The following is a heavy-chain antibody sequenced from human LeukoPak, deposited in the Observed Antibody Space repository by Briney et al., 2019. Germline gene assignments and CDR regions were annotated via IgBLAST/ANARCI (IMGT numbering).Heavy chain of an antibody. CDR3: AREDSSGLLDY. CDR2: IYHSGRT. CDR1: GGSICGGGYS. Sequence: SETLSLTCAVSGGSICGGGYSWSWTRQPRGKGLGWIGYIYHSGRTYYNPSLKSRVTMSVDTSKNQFSLKLSSVTAADTAVYYCAREDSSGLLDYWGQGPLVTVSS. V-gene: IGHV4-30-2*01. J-gene: IGHJ4*02. D-gene: IGHD6-19*01.